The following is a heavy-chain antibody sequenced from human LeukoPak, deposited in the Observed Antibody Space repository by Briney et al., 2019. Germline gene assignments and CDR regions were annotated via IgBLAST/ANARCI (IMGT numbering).Heavy chain of an antibody. CDR1: GYTFTSYD. Sequence: GASVKVSCKASGYTFTSYDINWVRQATGQGLEWMGWMNPNSGNAGYAQKFQGRVTMTRNTSISTAYMELSRLRSDDTAVYYCARDVGSSSNDAFDIWGQGTMVTVSS. D-gene: IGHD6-13*01. J-gene: IGHJ3*02. CDR3: ARDVGSSSNDAFDI. CDR2: MNPNSGNA. V-gene: IGHV1-8*01.